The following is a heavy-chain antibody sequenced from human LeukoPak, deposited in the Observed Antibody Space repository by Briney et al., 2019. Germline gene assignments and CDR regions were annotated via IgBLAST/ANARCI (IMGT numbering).Heavy chain of an antibody. Sequence: GGSQRLSCAASGFAFSNYAMAWVRQAPGKEPEWVSVITGGGADTYQIDSVKGRFTISRDNSKNTLYLQMNSLRAEDTAVYFCAKGTLGHCNGASCYPLDYWGQGTLVTVSS. V-gene: IGHV3-23*01. D-gene: IGHD2-15*01. CDR3: AKGTLGHCNGASCYPLDY. CDR2: ITGGGADT. CDR1: GFAFSNYA. J-gene: IGHJ4*02.